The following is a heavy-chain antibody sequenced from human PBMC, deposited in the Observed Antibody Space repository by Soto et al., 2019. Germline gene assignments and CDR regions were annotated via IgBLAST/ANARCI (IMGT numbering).Heavy chain of an antibody. V-gene: IGHV1-8*01. CDR2: MNPNSGNT. CDR1: GYTFTSYD. Sequence: ASVKVSCKASGYTFTSYDINWVRQATGQGLEWMGWMNPNSGNTGYAQKFQGRVTMTRNTSISTAYMELSSLRSEDTAVYHCARTKDIVVVVAATAPGYYGMDVWGQGTTVTVSS. J-gene: IGHJ6*02. CDR3: ARTKDIVVVVAATAPGYYGMDV. D-gene: IGHD2-15*01.